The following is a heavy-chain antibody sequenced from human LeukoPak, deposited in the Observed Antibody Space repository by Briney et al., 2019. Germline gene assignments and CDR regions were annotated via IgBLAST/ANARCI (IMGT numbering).Heavy chain of an antibody. CDR2: ISGSGSTI. CDR3: AGELELYNWFDP. D-gene: IGHD1-7*01. Sequence: GGSLRLSCATSGFTFSSYEMNWVRQAPGKGLEWVSYISGSGSTIYYADSVKGRFTISRDNAKNSLYLQMNSLRAEDTAVYYCAGELELYNWFDPRGQGTLVTVSS. J-gene: IGHJ5*02. V-gene: IGHV3-48*03. CDR1: GFTFSSYE.